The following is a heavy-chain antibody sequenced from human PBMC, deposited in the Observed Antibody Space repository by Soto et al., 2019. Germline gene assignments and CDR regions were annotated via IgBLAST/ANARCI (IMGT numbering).Heavy chain of an antibody. J-gene: IGHJ4*02. Sequence: GASVKVSCKASGDTFTSYGINWVRQAPGRGLEWMGWINPGNGNTKYSQQFQGRVIIDRDTSASTAYIELSSLRPEDTAVYYCARGGYFDSSNYLAYWGLGTLVTVSS. V-gene: IGHV1-3*01. CDR1: GDTFTSYG. D-gene: IGHD3-22*01. CDR3: ARGGYFDSSNYLAY. CDR2: INPGNGNT.